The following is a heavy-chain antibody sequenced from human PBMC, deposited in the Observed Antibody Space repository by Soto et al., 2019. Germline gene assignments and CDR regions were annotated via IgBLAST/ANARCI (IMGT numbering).Heavy chain of an antibody. V-gene: IGHV3-23*01. Sequence: GGSLRLSCAASGFTFSSYAMSWVRQAPGKGLEWVSAISGSGGSTYYADSVKGRFTISRDNSKNTLYLQMNSLRAEDTAVYYCAKDRDFGVVKEVPYWYFDLWGRGTLVTVSS. CDR3: AKDRDFGVVKEVPYWYFDL. D-gene: IGHD3-3*01. CDR1: GFTFSSYA. J-gene: IGHJ2*01. CDR2: ISGSGGST.